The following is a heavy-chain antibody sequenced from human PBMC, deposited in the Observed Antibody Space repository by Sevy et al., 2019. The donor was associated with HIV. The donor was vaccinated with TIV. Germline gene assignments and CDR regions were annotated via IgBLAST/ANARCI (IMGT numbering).Heavy chain of an antibody. CDR3: AKASKEPGYNYGAVVLDS. Sequence: GGSLRLTCAASEFTFDDYAMHWVRQAPGKGLEWVAGITWNSGTIGYADSVKGHFTISRHNATNSLFLQMNRLRPDDTAFYYGAKASKEPGYNYGAVVLDSWGQGTLVTVSS. CDR2: ITWNSGTI. V-gene: IGHV3-9*01. D-gene: IGHD5-18*01. CDR1: EFTFDDYA. J-gene: IGHJ4*02.